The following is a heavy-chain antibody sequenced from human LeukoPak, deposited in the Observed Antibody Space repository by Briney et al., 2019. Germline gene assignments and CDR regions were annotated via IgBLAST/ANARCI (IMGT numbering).Heavy chain of an antibody. D-gene: IGHD4-17*01. J-gene: IGHJ4*02. V-gene: IGHV4-59*08. CDR1: GGSISSYY. CDR3: ARHVGRAGDEPYFDY. CDR2: IYYSGST. Sequence: SETLSLTCTVSGGSISSYYWSWIRQPPGKGLEWIGYIYYSGSTNYNPSLKSRVTISVDTSKNQFSLNLISVTAADTAVYYCARHVGRAGDEPYFDYWGQGALVTVSS.